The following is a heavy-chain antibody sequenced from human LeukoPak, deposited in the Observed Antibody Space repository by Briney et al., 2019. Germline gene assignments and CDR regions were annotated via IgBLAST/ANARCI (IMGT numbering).Heavy chain of an antibody. CDR3: ARANMGNSFDY. J-gene: IGHJ4*02. D-gene: IGHD1-26*01. V-gene: IGHV3-48*03. CDR1: GFTFSSYE. Sequence: PGGSLRLSCAASGFTFSSYEMNWVRQAPGKGLEWVSYISSSGSTIYYADSVKGRFTISRDNAKNSLYLQMNSLRAEDTAVYYCARANMGNSFDYWGQGTLVTVFS. CDR2: ISSSGSTI.